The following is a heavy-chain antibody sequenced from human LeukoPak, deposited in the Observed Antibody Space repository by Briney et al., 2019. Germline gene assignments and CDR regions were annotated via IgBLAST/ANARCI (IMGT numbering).Heavy chain of an antibody. D-gene: IGHD2-15*01. CDR2: ICAGGNS. CDR1: GFIVSHKY. V-gene: IGHV3-66*01. Sequence: GGSLRLSCAASGFIVSHKYIAWVRQAPAKEVEWLLLICAGGNSVSADSVRGRFIIARDNSRNTVQLQMNSLRDDDTAVYYCARGQVDLLRNYFDSWGPVTLVAVSS. J-gene: IGHJ4*02. CDR3: ARGQVDLLRNYFDS.